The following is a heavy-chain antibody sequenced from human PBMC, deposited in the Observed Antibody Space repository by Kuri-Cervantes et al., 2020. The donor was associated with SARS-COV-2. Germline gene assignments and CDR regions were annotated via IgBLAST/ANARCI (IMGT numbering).Heavy chain of an antibody. D-gene: IGHD2-2*01. J-gene: IGHJ6*03. CDR1: GFTFSSYA. CDR2: ISYDGSNK. V-gene: IGHV3-30-3*01. CDR3: AKGECSSTSCYLGLAGYYYYMDV. Sequence: GGSLRLSCAASGFTFSSYAMHWVRQAPGKGLEWVAVISYDGSNKYYADSVKGRFTISRDNSKNTLYLQMNGLRAEDTAVYYCAKGECSSTSCYLGLAGYYYYMDVWGKGTTVTVSS.